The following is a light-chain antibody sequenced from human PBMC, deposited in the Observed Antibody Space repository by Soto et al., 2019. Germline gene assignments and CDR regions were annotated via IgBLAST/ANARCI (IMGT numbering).Light chain of an antibody. J-gene: IGKJ4*02. CDR1: QTVSSN. V-gene: IGKV3-15*01. CDR2: GTS. Sequence: MVMQRPPNLTSGSPGERAPISRWASQTVSSNLAWYQQKPGQAPRLLIYGTSTRATGTPARFSGSGSGTEFTLTISSLQSEDFAVYYCQQDNGWPTKFGRGTKVEIK. CDR3: QQDNGWPTK.